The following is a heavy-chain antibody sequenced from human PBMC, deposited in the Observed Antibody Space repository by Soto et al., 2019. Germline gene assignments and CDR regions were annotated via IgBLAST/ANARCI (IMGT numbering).Heavy chain of an antibody. D-gene: IGHD2-15*01. Sequence: GGSLRLSCAASGFTFSSYAMSWVRQAPGKGLEWVSGISGSGGATYYADSVKGRFTISRDNSKNTLYLQMNSLGAEDTAVYYCSRDRYCSGGSCYSEWAFDIWGQGTMVTVSS. CDR1: GFTFSSYA. V-gene: IGHV3-23*01. J-gene: IGHJ3*02. CDR3: SRDRYCSGGSCYSEWAFDI. CDR2: ISGSGGAT.